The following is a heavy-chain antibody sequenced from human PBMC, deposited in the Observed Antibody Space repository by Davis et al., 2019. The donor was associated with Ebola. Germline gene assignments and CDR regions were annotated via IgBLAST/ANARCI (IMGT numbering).Heavy chain of an antibody. V-gene: IGHV3-53*01. CDR3: ARDGIGENYFDD. Sequence: GESLKISCAASGFTVSDSYLNWVRQAPGKGLEWVSVIYAHGATYYANSVKGRFTISSDSSKNTLYLHMNSLRAEDTAVYFCARDGIGENYFDDWGQGTLVSVSS. CDR1: GFTVSDSY. J-gene: IGHJ4*02. CDR2: IYAHGAT. D-gene: IGHD3-3*01.